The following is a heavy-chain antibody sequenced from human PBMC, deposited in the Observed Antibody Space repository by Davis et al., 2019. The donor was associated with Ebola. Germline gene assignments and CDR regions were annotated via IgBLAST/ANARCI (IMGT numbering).Heavy chain of an antibody. V-gene: IGHV4-59*01. CDR1: GGSISNYY. Sequence: GSLRLSCTISGGSISNYYWTWIRQLPGKGLEWIGNIYYTGGTHSSPSLKSRVTFFIDTSKDEFSLKLTSVTAADTAVYYCARDHGGGRMDVWGQGTTVTVSS. J-gene: IGHJ6*02. CDR3: ARDHGGGRMDV. D-gene: IGHD3-16*01. CDR2: IYYTGGT.